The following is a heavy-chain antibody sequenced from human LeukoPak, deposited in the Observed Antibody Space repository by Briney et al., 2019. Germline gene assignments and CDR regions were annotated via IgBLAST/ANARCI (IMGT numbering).Heavy chain of an antibody. CDR2: IKPDGGEK. D-gene: IGHD4-17*01. CDR3: VREGSGHYFYFFDY. J-gene: IGHJ4*02. Sequence: GGSLRLSCAASGFTFSTYWMGWARQSPGKGLEWVANIKPDGGEKYYVDSVKGRFTISRDNAKNSLYLQMNGLRAEDTAVYYCVREGSGHYFYFFDYWGQGTLVTVSS. V-gene: IGHV3-7*01. CDR1: GFTFSTYW.